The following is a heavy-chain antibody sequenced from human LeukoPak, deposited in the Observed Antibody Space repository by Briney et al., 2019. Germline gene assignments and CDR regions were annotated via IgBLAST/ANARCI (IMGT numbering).Heavy chain of an antibody. CDR3: ARGLYNYDSSALDY. D-gene: IGHD3-22*01. CDR2: INHSGST. V-gene: IGHV4-34*01. J-gene: IGHJ4*02. Sequence: SETLSLTCAVYGGSFSGYYWSWIRQPPGKGLEWIGEINHSGSTNYNPSLKSRVTISVDTSKNQLSLKLSSVTAADTAVYYCARGLYNYDSSALDYWGQGTLVTVSS. CDR1: GGSFSGYY.